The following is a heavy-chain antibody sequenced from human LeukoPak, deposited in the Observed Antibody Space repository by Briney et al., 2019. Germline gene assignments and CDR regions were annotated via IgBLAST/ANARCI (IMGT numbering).Heavy chain of an antibody. CDR3: ARDRGVAVAGEFGY. CDR1: GYTFSNYG. D-gene: IGHD6-19*01. CDR2: ISGYNGNT. J-gene: IGHJ4*02. V-gene: IGHV1-18*01. Sequence: ASVKVSCKASGYTFSNYGITWVRQAPGQGLEWMGWISGYNGNTNYAQKLQGRVTMTTDTSTSTAYMELRSLRSDDTAVYYCARDRGVAVAGEFGYWGQGSLVIVSS.